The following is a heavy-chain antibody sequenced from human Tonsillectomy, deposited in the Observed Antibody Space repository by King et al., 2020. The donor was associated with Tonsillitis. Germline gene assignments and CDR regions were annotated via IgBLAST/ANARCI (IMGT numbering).Heavy chain of an antibody. Sequence: QLQESGPGLVKPSETLSLTRTVSGGSISSSSYYWGWIRQPPGKGLVWIGSNSYSGSTYYTPSLKSRVTISVDTSNNQFSLNLSSVTAADTAVYYCARRYYYDSSGYDYWGQGTLVTVSS. J-gene: IGHJ4*02. CDR1: GGSISSSSYY. D-gene: IGHD3-22*01. CDR3: ARRYYYDSSGYDY. CDR2: NSYSGST. V-gene: IGHV4-39*01.